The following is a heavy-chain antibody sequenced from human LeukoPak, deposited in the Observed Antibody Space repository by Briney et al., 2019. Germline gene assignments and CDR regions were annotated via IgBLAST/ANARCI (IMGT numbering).Heavy chain of an antibody. Sequence: GRSLRLSCAASGFTFSDYYMSWIRQAPGKGLEWVSYISSSGSTIYYADSVKGRFTISRDNAKNSLYLQMNSLRAEDTAVYYCARGEAYCGGDCSFFDYWGQGTLVTVSS. CDR2: ISSSGSTI. V-gene: IGHV3-11*01. CDR1: GFTFSDYY. D-gene: IGHD2-21*02. J-gene: IGHJ4*02. CDR3: ARGEAYCGGDCSFFDY.